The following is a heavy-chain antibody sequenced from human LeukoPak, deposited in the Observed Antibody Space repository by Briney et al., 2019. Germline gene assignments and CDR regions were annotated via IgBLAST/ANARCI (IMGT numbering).Heavy chain of an antibody. V-gene: IGHV4-34*01. D-gene: IGHD3-3*01. CDR2: INHSGST. CDR3: AINSLRFLECNDY. Sequence: SETLSLTCAVYGGSFSGYYWSWIRQPPGKGLEWIGEINHSGSTNYNPSLKSRVTISVDTSKNQFSLKLSSVTAADTAVYYCAINSLRFLECNDYWGQGTLVTVSS. CDR1: GGSFSGYY. J-gene: IGHJ4*02.